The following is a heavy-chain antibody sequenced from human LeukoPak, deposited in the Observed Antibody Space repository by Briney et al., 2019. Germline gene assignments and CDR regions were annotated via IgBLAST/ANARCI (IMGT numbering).Heavy chain of an antibody. CDR3: ASGPGPHYGDSKSDYFDY. Sequence: SETLSLTCTVSGGSISSSSYYWGWIRQPPEKGLEWIARIYYSGSTYYNPSLKSRVTISVDTSKNQFSLKLSSVTAADTAVYYCASGPGPHYGDSKSDYFDYWGQGTLVTVSS. J-gene: IGHJ4*02. D-gene: IGHD4-17*01. CDR2: IYYSGST. CDR1: GGSISSSSYY. V-gene: IGHV4-39*01.